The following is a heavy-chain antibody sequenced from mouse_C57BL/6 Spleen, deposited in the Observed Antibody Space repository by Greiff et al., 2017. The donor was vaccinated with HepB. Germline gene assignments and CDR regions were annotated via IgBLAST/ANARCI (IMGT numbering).Heavy chain of an antibody. Sequence: QVQLQQPGAELVRPGSSVKLSCKASGYTFTSYWMDWVKQRPGQGLEWIGNIYPSDSETHYNQKFKDKATLTVDKSSSTAYMQLSSLTSEDSAVYYGARNYYYGSKDYWGQGTTLTVSS. CDR2: IYPSDSET. D-gene: IGHD1-1*01. V-gene: IGHV1-61*01. CDR3: ARNYYYGSKDY. J-gene: IGHJ2*01. CDR1: GYTFTSYW.